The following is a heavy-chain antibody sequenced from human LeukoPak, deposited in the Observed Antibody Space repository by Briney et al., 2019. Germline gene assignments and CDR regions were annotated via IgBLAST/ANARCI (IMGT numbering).Heavy chain of an antibody. J-gene: IGHJ4*02. V-gene: IGHV3-48*03. D-gene: IGHD1-26*01. CDR3: ARGAQWVLDY. Sequence: GGSLRLSCAASGFIFSNYEINWVRQAPGEGLEGVSYISTSGNDIKYADSVKGRFTISRDNAKNSLYLQLNSLRADDTAVYYCARGAQWVLDYWGQGTLVTVSS. CDR1: GFIFSNYE. CDR2: ISTSGNDI.